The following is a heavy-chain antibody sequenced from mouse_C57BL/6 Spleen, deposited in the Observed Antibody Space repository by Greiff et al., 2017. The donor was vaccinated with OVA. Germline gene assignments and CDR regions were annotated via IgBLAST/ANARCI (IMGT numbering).Heavy chain of an antibody. V-gene: IGHV5-6*02. J-gene: IGHJ2*01. CDR3: ARVSTVYFDY. D-gene: IGHD1-1*01. CDR1: GFTFSSYG. Sequence: DVKLVESGGDLVKPGGSLKLSCAASGFTFSSYGMSWVRQTPDKRLEWVATISSGGSYTYYPDSVKGRFTISRDNAKNTLYLQMSSLKSEDTAMYYCARVSTVYFDYWGQGTTLTVSS. CDR2: ISSGGSYT.